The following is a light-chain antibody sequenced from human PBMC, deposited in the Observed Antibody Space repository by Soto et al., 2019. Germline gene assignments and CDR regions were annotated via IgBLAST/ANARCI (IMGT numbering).Light chain of an antibody. CDR2: GNS. CDR1: SSNIGAGYD. J-gene: IGLJ2*01. V-gene: IGLV1-40*01. CDR3: QSYDSSLSGSL. Sequence: QSVLTQPPSVSGAPGQRVTISCTGSSSNIGAGYDVHWYQQLPGTAPKLLIYGNSNRPSGVPDRFSGSKSGTSASVAITGLQAEDEADYYCQSYDSSLSGSLFGGGTKLTVL.